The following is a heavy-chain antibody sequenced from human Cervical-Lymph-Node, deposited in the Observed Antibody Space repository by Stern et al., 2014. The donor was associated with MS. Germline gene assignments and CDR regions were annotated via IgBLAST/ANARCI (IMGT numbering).Heavy chain of an antibody. CDR2: ISDTGTT. CDR3: ARDPSTTASDWFFDL. J-gene: IGHJ2*01. V-gene: IGHV4-59*02. Sequence: VQLEESGPGLVKPSETLSLTCTVSGGAVSDYYWTWIRQRPGKGLEWIGYISDTGTTNYNPPLHSRVTITLDTSQNQVSLRLRSVTAADTAVYYCARDPSTTASDWFFDLWGRGSLVTVSS. CDR1: GGAVSDYY. D-gene: IGHD2-21*02.